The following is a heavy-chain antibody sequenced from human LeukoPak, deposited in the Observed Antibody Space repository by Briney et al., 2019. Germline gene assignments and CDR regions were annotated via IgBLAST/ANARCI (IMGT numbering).Heavy chain of an antibody. CDR2: IYSGGST. V-gene: IGHV3-66*02. CDR3: ARVGGSYYAYYYYGMDV. D-gene: IGHD1-26*01. CDR1: GFTVSSNY. J-gene: IGHJ6*02. Sequence: PGGSLRLSCAASGFTVSSNYMSWVRQAPGKGLEWVSVIYSGGSTYYADSVKGRFTISRDNSKNTLNLQMNSLRAEDTAVYYCARVGGSYYAYYYYGMDVWGQGTTVTVSS.